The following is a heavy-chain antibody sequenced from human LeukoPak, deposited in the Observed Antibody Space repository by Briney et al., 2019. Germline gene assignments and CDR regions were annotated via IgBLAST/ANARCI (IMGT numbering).Heavy chain of an antibody. CDR3: AHLYYSSSWYPYFDY. CDR1: GFSLSSSAVG. CDR2: IYWDDDK. V-gene: IGHV2-5*02. D-gene: IGHD6-13*01. J-gene: IGHJ4*02. Sequence: SGPTLVKPTQTLTLTCTFSGFSLSSSAVGVGWIRQPPGKALEWLALIYWDDDKRYSPSLKSRPTITKDTSKNQVVLTMTNMDPVDTATYYCAHLYYSSSWYPYFDYWGQGTLVTVSS.